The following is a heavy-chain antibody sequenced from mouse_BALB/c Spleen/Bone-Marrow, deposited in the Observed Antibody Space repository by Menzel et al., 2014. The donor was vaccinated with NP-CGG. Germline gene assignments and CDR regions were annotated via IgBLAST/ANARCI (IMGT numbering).Heavy chain of an antibody. CDR2: INPSNGGT. CDR3: TRSNGNWFAY. V-gene: IGHV1S81*02. Sequence: QVQLQQSGAELVKPGASVKLSCKASGYTFTSYYMYWVKQRPGQGLEWIGEINPSNGGTNFNEKFKNKATLTVDKSFSTAYMQLSSLIFEDSAVYYCTRSNGNWFAYWGQGTLVTVSA. J-gene: IGHJ3*01. CDR1: GYTFTSYY. D-gene: IGHD2-1*01.